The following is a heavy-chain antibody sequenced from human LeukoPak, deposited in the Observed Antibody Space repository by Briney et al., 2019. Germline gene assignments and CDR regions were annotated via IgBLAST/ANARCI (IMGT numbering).Heavy chain of an antibody. D-gene: IGHD2-2*01. J-gene: IGHJ4*02. CDR3: ASSRCSTSCYYPY. CDR1: GGSIRSPNYY. V-gene: IGHV4-39*01. Sequence: SETLSLTCSVSGGSIRSPNYYWGWIRQPPGKGLEWIASIYYSGSVYYTSSLKSRVTISVDTSKNQLSLKVSSATAADTAVYYCASSRCSTSCYYPYWGQGTLVTVSS. CDR2: IYYSGSV.